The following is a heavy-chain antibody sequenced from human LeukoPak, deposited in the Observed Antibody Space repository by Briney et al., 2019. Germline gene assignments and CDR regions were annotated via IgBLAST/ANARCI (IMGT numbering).Heavy chain of an antibody. CDR3: ASHFSAAGYQLFDYYYYYMDV. D-gene: IGHD2-2*01. CDR1: GGTFSSYA. J-gene: IGHJ6*03. Sequence: ASVKVSCKASGGTFSSYAISWVRQAPGQGLEWMGRIIPILGIANYAQKFQGRVTITADKSTSTAYMELSSLRSEDTAVYYCASHFSAAGYQLFDYYYYYMDVWGKGTTVTVSS. CDR2: IIPILGIA. V-gene: IGHV1-69*04.